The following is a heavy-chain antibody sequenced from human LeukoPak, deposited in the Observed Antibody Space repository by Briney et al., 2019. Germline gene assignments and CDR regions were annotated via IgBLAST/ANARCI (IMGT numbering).Heavy chain of an antibody. J-gene: IGHJ4*02. CDR3: AKGRTAYCSSTSCYTIDY. CDR2: ISGSGGST. CDR1: GFTFSSYA. D-gene: IGHD2-2*02. Sequence: GGSLRLSCAAPGFTFSSYAMTGVRQAPGKGLEWVSGISGSGGSTYYADSVKGRFTISRDNSKNTLYLQMNSLRAEDTAVYYCAKGRTAYCSSTSCYTIDYWGQGTLVTVSS. V-gene: IGHV3-23*01.